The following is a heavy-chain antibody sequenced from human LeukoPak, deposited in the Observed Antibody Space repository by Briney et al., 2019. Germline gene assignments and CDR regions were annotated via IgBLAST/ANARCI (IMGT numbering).Heavy chain of an antibody. J-gene: IGHJ6*02. V-gene: IGHV3-33*01. Sequence: PGGSLRLSCAASGFTFSSYGMHWVRQAPGKGLEWVAVIWYDGSNKYYADSVKGRFTISRDNSKNTLYLQMNSLRAEDTAVYYCARDRTPTYYYGMDVWGQGTTVTVSS. CDR3: ARDRTPTYYYGMDV. CDR1: GFTFSSYG. CDR2: IWYDGSNK. D-gene: IGHD1-14*01.